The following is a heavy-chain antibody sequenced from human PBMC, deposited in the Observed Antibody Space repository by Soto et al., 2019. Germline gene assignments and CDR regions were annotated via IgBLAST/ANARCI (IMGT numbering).Heavy chain of an antibody. Sequence: QVQLQESGPGLVKPSETLSLTCTVSGGSISSYYWSWIRQPPGKGLEWIGYIYYSGSTNYNPSLNSRVTIPVDTSKNQFSLKLSSVTAADTAVYYCASRYGGTLDYWGQGTLVTVSS. D-gene: IGHD4-17*01. V-gene: IGHV4-59*08. CDR1: GGSISSYY. CDR2: IYYSGST. J-gene: IGHJ4*02. CDR3: ASRYGGTLDY.